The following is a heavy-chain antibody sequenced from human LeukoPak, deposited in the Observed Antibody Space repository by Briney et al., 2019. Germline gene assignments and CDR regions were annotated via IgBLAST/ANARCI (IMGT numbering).Heavy chain of an antibody. Sequence: SGGSLRLSCAASGFIFTNYFMSWFGQAPGKGREWVASIKQDGSEKYYVDSVRGRFTISRDNTMNSLYLQMSSLRAEDTAVYYCATDRGWRTSGYYLYYFEYWGQGTLVTYSS. CDR2: IKQDGSEK. CDR1: GFIFTNYF. J-gene: IGHJ4*02. D-gene: IGHD3-3*01. V-gene: IGHV3-7*01. CDR3: ATDRGWRTSGYYLYYFEY.